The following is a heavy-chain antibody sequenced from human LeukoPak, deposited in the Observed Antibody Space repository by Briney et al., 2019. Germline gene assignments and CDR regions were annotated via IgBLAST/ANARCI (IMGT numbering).Heavy chain of an antibody. D-gene: IGHD3-3*01. CDR1: GFTFSSYG. Sequence: GRSLRLSCAASGFTFSSYGMHWVRQAPGKGLEWVAFVRFDGSNTYYADSVKGRFTISRDNSKNTLYLQMNSLTAEDTAVYYCAKDGIFGVDIVRFDFWGQGTVVTVSS. V-gene: IGHV3-30*02. CDR3: AKDGIFGVDIVRFDF. CDR2: VRFDGSNT. J-gene: IGHJ4*02.